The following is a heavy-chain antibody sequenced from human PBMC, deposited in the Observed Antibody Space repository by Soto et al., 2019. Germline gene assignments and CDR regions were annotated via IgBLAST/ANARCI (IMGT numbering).Heavy chain of an antibody. V-gene: IGHV3-9*01. CDR3: AKAFHFDGSGSYPDAFDI. Sequence: EVQLVESGGGLVQPGRSLRLSCAASGFTFDDYAMHWVRQAPGKGLEWVSGISWNSGSIGYADSVKGRFTISRDNAKNSLYLQMNSLRAEDTALYYCAKAFHFDGSGSYPDAFDIWGQGTMVTVSS. CDR1: GFTFDDYA. D-gene: IGHD3-10*01. J-gene: IGHJ3*02. CDR2: ISWNSGSI.